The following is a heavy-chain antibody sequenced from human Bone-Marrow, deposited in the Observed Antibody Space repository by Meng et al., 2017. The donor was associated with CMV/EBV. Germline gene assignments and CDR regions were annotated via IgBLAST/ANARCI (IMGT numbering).Heavy chain of an antibody. CDR3: ARGSLIAQGKDY. Sequence: GGSLRLSCAASGFTFSSYAMSWVRQAPGKGLEWVSAISGSGGSTYYADSVKGRFTISRDNSKNTLYLQMNSLRAEDTAVYYCARGSLIAQGKDYWGQGTLVTVSS. CDR1: GFTFSSYA. CDR2: ISGSGGST. D-gene: IGHD2-21*01. V-gene: IGHV3-23*01. J-gene: IGHJ4*02.